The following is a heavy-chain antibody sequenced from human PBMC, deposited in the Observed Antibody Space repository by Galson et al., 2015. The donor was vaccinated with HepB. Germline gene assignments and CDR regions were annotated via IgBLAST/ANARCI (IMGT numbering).Heavy chain of an antibody. J-gene: IGHJ4*02. CDR3: TTPGGMEYYYDSSGYYSSDY. Sequence: SLRLSCAASGFTFSNAWMSWVRQAPGKGLEWVGRIKSKTDGGTTDYAAPVKGRFTISRDDSKNTLYLQMNSLKTEDTAVYYCTTPGGMEYYYDSSGYYSSDYWGQGTLVTVSS. D-gene: IGHD3-22*01. V-gene: IGHV3-15*01. CDR1: GFTFSNAW. CDR2: IKSKTDGGTT.